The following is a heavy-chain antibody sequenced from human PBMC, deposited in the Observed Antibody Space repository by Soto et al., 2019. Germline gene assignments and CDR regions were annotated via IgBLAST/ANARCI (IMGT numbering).Heavy chain of an antibody. Sequence: SETLSLTCTVSGGSISSGGYYWSWIRQHPGKGLEWIGYIYYSGSTYYNPSLKSRVTISVDTSKNQFSLKLSSVTAADTAVYYCARGPPREESFGGVIVMDVWGQGTTVTVSS. J-gene: IGHJ6*02. CDR2: IYYSGST. D-gene: IGHD3-16*02. CDR1: GGSISSGGYY. CDR3: ARGPPREESFGGVIVMDV. V-gene: IGHV4-31*03.